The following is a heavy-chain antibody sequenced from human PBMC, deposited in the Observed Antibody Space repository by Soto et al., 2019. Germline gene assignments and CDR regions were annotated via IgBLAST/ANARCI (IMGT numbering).Heavy chain of an antibody. CDR1: GFTFSTYW. CDR2: INNDGSHT. D-gene: IGHD6-25*01. J-gene: IGHJ5*02. Sequence: EVQLVESGGGLVQPGGSLRLSCVASGFTFSTYWMHWVRQVPGKGLVWVSRINNDGSHTDYADSVKGRFTISRDNVKNNLYLEMISLRAEATDVYVCVRDGHCITSSGYGNWLDPWGQGTLVPVSS. CDR3: VRDGHCITSSGYGNWLDP. V-gene: IGHV3-74*01.